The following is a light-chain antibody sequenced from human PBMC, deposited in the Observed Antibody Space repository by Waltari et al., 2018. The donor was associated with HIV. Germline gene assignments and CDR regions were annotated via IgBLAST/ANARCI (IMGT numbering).Light chain of an antibody. V-gene: IGKV1-27*01. CDR2: AAS. J-gene: IGKJ1*01. Sequence: DIQMTQSPSSLSASVGDRVSITCRASKAISNYLAWYQQKPGKVPKLLISAASTLQSGVPSRFSGSGSGTDFSLTITSLQPEDIATYFCQKYNSAPWTFGQGTKVDIK. CDR1: KAISNY. CDR3: QKYNSAPWT.